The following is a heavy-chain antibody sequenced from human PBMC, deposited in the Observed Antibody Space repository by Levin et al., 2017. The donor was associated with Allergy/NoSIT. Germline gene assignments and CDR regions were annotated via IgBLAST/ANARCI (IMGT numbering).Heavy chain of an antibody. D-gene: IGHD2-2*01. V-gene: IGHV4-59*08. J-gene: IGHJ4*02. CDR3: ARQILGYCSSTSCTRAHFDH. Sequence: SQTLSLTCTVSGGSIRSAYWSWIRQPPGKGLEWIGYIYYNGNADYNPSLRSRVTISLDTSKKQFSLNLSSLTAADTAGYYCARQILGYCSSTSCTRAHFDHWGQGTLVTVSS. CDR1: GGSIRSAY. CDR2: IYYNGNA.